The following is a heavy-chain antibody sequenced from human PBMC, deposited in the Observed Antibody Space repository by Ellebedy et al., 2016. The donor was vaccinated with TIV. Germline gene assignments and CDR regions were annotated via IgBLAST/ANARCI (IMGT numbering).Heavy chain of an antibody. D-gene: IGHD6-19*01. Sequence: GGSLRLSXVGSGFTFNTYAIHWVRQAPGKGLQWVAVISYDSKNTSYVDSVKGRFTISRDNAKNSLFLQMNSLRAEDTAVHYCARWSSSGWGIWGQGTMVTVSS. J-gene: IGHJ3*02. CDR1: GFTFNTYA. CDR3: ARWSSSGWGI. V-gene: IGHV3-30*03. CDR2: ISYDSKNT.